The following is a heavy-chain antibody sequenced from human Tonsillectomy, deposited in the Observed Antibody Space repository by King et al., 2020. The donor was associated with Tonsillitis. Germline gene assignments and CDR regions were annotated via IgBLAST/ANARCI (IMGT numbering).Heavy chain of an antibody. CDR2: ISFDGGNK. D-gene: IGHD2-8*01. V-gene: IGHV3-30*18. CDR1: TFTFNAFG. Sequence: QLVQSGGGVVQPGTSLRLSCSASTFTFNAFGLHWVRQAPGKGLEWVTFISFDGGNKLYADSVKGRFTISRDNSKNTLYLQMNNLRIEDTAVYYCAKEKHATKLHPFDMWGQGTMVTVS. CDR3: AKEKHATKLHPFDM. J-gene: IGHJ3*02.